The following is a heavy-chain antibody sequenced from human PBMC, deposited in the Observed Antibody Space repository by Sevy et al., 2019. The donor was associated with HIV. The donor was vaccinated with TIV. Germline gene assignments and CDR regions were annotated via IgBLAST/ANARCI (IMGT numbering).Heavy chain of an antibody. Sequence: GGSLRLSCAASGFTFNNAWMAWVRQAPGKGLEWVGRIRNKAGEVKTDYAAPVKCRFTISTDDSNNTLYLQMNSLKTDDTAVYYCALGSAIFGLIGQWGQGTLVTVSS. CDR1: GFTFNNAW. CDR3: ALGSAIFGLIGQ. D-gene: IGHD3-3*01. J-gene: IGHJ4*02. CDR2: IRNKAGEVKT. V-gene: IGHV3-15*01.